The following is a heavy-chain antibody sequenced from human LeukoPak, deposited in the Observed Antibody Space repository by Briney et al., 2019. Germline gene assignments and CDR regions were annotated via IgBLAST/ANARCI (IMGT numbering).Heavy chain of an antibody. CDR1: GGSISGYY. J-gene: IGHJ6*02. Sequence: SETLSLTCTVSGGSISGYYWSWIRQPPGKGLEWIGYIYSSGSTNYNPSLESRLTISVDTSKNQFSLKLSSVTAADTAVYYCARPSWSEGGMDVWGQGTTVTASS. V-gene: IGHV4-59*08. CDR3: ARPSWSEGGMDV. CDR2: IYSSGST.